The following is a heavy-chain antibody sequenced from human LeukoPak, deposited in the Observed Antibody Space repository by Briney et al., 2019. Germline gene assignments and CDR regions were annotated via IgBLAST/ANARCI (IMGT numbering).Heavy chain of an antibody. CDR3: ARSARRRKAFDI. CDR1: GGSMSPYH. Sequence: SETLSLTCTVSGGSMSPYHWGWIRQPPGKGLEWTGYIYYSGSTNYNPSLNSRVTISVDTSKNQFSLKLSSVTAADTAVYYCARSARRRKAFDIWGQGTMVTVSS. D-gene: IGHD1-14*01. CDR2: IYYSGST. V-gene: IGHV4-59*12. J-gene: IGHJ3*02.